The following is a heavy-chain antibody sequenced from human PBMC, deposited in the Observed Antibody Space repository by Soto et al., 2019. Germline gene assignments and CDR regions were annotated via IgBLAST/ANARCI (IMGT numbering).Heavy chain of an antibody. J-gene: IGHJ4*02. CDR2: INPNNGGT. Sequence: ASVKVSCKASGYSFTANSMHWVRQAPGQGLEWMGWINPNNGGTNYARKFQGWVTMTRDTSISTAYMDLTRLKSDDTAVYYCAREYCTSESCYGSDYWGQGTLVTVSS. V-gene: IGHV1-2*04. CDR3: AREYCTSESCYGSDY. D-gene: IGHD2-8*01. CDR1: GYSFTANS.